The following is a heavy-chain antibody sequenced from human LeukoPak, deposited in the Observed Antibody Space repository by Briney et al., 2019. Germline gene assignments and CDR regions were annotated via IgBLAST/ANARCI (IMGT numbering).Heavy chain of an antibody. CDR3: ARNRPAGYDYDYGFELQH. V-gene: IGHV3-23*01. J-gene: IGHJ1*01. Sequence: GGSLRLSCAASGFTFNSFQMTWVRQAPGKGLEWVSAITNGGSTYYADSVKGRFTISRDNSKNTLYLQMKSLRADDTAVYFCARNRPAGYDYDYGFELQHWGQGTLVTVSS. CDR2: ITNGGST. CDR1: GFTFNSFQ. D-gene: IGHD4/OR15-4a*01.